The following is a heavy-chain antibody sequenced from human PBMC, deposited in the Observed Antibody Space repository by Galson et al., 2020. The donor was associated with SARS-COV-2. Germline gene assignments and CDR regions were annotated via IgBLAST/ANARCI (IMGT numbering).Heavy chain of an antibody. V-gene: IGHV4-39*01. CDR3: ATNYGSGSFYSAFDI. J-gene: IGHJ3*02. D-gene: IGHD3-10*01. CDR2: VYYGGTT. CDR1: GGSVTSRTYY. Sequence: SETLSLTCTVSGGSVTSRTYYWGWIRQPPGKGLEWIGYVYYGGTTPYNPSLKSRVTISVDTSKNQFSLDLTSVTAADTAFYYCATNYGSGSFYSAFDIWGQGTMVTVSS.